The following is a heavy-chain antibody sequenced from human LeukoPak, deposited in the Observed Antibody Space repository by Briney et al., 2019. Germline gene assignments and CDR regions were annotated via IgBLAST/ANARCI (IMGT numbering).Heavy chain of an antibody. CDR2: IYYTGST. J-gene: IGHJ4*02. CDR3: ARGSTYYDSSGQVPFDY. D-gene: IGHD3-22*01. CDR1: GGSISSSGYF. Sequence: SETLSLTCTVSGGSISSSGYFWGWIRQPPGKGLEWIGSIYYTGSTYYNPSLKSRVTISIDTSKNQFSLRLSSVTAADTAVYYCARGSTYYDSSGQVPFDYWGQGTLVTVSS. V-gene: IGHV4-39*01.